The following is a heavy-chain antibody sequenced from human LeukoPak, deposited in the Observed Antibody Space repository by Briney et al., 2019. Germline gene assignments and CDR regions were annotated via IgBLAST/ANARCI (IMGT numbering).Heavy chain of an antibody. CDR1: GFTFSSYW. CDR3: ARYDFWSGYYNDY. D-gene: IGHD3-3*01. V-gene: IGHV3-7*01. Sequence: GGSLRLSCAASGFTFSSYWMSWVRQAPGEGLEWVANIKEDGSEKYYVDSVKGRFTISRDNAKNSLYLQMNSLRAEDTAVYYCARYDFWSGYYNDYWGQGTLVTVSS. CDR2: IKEDGSEK. J-gene: IGHJ4*02.